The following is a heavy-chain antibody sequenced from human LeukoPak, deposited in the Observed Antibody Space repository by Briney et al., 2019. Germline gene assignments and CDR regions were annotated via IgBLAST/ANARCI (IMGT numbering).Heavy chain of an antibody. CDR3: ARAPEGGYCSSTSCYSSPFDY. CDR1: GGSISSYY. J-gene: IGHJ4*02. Sequence: PSETLSLTCTVSGGSISSYYRSWIRQPAGKGLEWIGRIYTSGSTNYNPSLKSRVTMSVDTSKNQFSLKLSSVTAADTAVYYCARAPEGGYCSSTSCYSSPFDYWGQGTLVTVSS. CDR2: IYTSGST. D-gene: IGHD2-2*01. V-gene: IGHV4-4*07.